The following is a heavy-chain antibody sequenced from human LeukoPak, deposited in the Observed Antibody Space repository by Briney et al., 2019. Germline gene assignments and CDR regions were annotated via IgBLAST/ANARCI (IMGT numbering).Heavy chain of an antibody. Sequence: GGSLRLSCAASGFTFSDYYMSWIRQAPGKGLEWVSYISSSGSTIYYADSVKGRFTISRDNAKNSLYLRMNSLRAEDTAVYYCAGRDYYDSSGYYYGFDYWGQGTLVTVSS. CDR1: GFTFSDYY. D-gene: IGHD3-22*01. J-gene: IGHJ4*02. CDR2: ISSSGSTI. CDR3: AGRDYYDSSGYYYGFDY. V-gene: IGHV3-11*04.